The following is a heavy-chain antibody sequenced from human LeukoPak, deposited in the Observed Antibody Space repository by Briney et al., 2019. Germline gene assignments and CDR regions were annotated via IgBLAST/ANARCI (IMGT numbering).Heavy chain of an antibody. J-gene: IGHJ4*02. D-gene: IGHD5-18*01. Sequence: GESLKISCKGSGYSFTSYWIGWLRQMPGEGLEWMGIIYPGDSDTRYSPSFQGQVTISADKSISTAYLQWRSLKASDTAIYYCARRGYSYGFDYWGQGTLVTVSS. CDR1: GYSFTSYW. CDR2: IYPGDSDT. V-gene: IGHV5-51*01. CDR3: ARRGYSYGFDY.